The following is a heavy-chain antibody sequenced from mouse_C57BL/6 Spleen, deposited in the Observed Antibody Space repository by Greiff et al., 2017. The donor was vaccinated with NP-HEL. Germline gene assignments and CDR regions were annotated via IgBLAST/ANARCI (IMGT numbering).Heavy chain of an antibody. CDR2: IYPGDGDT. CDR3: ARAYYSNSFAY. V-gene: IGHV1-82*01. D-gene: IGHD2-5*01. Sequence: VQLQQSGPELVKPGASVKISCKASGYAFSSSWMNWVKQRPGKGLEWIGRIYPGDGDTNYNGKFKGKATLTADKSSSTAYMQLSSLTSEDSAVYFCARAYYSNSFAYWGQGTLVTVSA. CDR1: GYAFSSSW. J-gene: IGHJ3*01.